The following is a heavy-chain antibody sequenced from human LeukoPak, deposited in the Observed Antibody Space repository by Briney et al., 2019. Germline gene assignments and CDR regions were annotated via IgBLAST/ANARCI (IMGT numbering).Heavy chain of an antibody. CDR2: IIPIFGTA. CDR1: GGTFSSYA. D-gene: IGHD5-12*01. V-gene: IGHV1-69*05. CDR3: ARDRSGYDFCAFDI. Sequence: SVKVSCKASGGTFSSYAISWVRQAPGLGLEWMGRIIPIFGTANYAQKLQGRVTITTDESTSTAYMELSSLRSEDTAVYYCARDRSGYDFCAFDIWGQGTMVTVSS. J-gene: IGHJ3*02.